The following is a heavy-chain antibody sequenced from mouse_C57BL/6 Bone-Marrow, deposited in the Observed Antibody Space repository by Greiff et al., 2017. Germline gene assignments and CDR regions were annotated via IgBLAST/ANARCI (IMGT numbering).Heavy chain of an antibody. V-gene: IGHV1-22*01. D-gene: IGHD1-1*01. J-gene: IGHJ2*01. Sequence: VQLQQSGPELVKPGASVKMSCKASGYTFTDYNMHWVKQSHGKSLEWIGYINPNNGGTSYNQKFKGKATLTVNKSSSPAYRELRSLSSEDSAVYYGGRWPYYYARYYFDYWGQGTTLTVSS. CDR3: GRWPYYYARYYFDY. CDR1: GYTFTDYN. CDR2: INPNNGGT.